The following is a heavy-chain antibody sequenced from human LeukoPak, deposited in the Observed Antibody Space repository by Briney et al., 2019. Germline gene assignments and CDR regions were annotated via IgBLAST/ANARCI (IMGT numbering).Heavy chain of an antibody. Sequence: PGGSLRLSCAASGFTFSSYGMHWVRQAPGKGLEWVAFIRYDGSNKYYADSVKGRFTISRDNSKNKLYLQMNSLRAEDTAVYYCANSKRENPVAGTGYFQHWGQGTLVTVSS. V-gene: IGHV3-30*02. J-gene: IGHJ1*01. CDR2: IRYDGSNK. CDR1: GFTFSSYG. D-gene: IGHD6-19*01. CDR3: ANSKRENPVAGTGYFQH.